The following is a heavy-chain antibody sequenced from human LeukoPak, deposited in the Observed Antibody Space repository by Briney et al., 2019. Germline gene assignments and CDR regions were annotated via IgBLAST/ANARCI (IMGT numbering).Heavy chain of an antibody. V-gene: IGHV3-48*04. D-gene: IGHD3-10*01. J-gene: IGHJ4*02. CDR1: GFTFSSYS. CDR3: ARQTFGVLYFDS. CDR2: ISSASGSI. Sequence: PGGSLRLSCAASGFTFSSYSMNWVRQAPGKGLEWVSYISSASGSIYYADSVKGRFTISRDNAKNSLFLQMNSLRAEDTAVYYCARQTFGVLYFDSWGQGTLVIVSS.